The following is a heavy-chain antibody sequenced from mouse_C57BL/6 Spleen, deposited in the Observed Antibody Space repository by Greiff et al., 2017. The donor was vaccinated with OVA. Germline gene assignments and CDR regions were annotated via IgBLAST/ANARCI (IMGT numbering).Heavy chain of an antibody. CDR2: ILPGSGST. V-gene: IGHV1-9*01. CDR1: GYTFTSYW. J-gene: IGHJ4*01. Sequence: QVQLQQPGAELVKPGASVKMSCKASGYTFTSYWITWVKQRPGHGLEWIGEILPGSGSTNYNEKFKGKATFTADTSSNTAYMQLSSLTTEDSAIYYCARGITTVVGAMDYWGQGTSVTVSS. D-gene: IGHD1-1*01. CDR3: ARGITTVVGAMDY.